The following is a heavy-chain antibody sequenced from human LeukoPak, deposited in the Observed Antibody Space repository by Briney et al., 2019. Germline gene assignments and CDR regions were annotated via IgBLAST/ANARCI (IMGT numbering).Heavy chain of an antibody. CDR3: ARDPLEVHSGSTPGWIDY. CDR1: GGTFSSYA. Sequence: SVKVSCKASGGTFSSYAISWVRQAPGQGLEWMGGIIPIFGTANYAQKFQGRVTITTDESTSTAYMELSSLRSEDTAVYYCARDPLEVHSGSTPGWIDYWGQGTLVTVSS. V-gene: IGHV1-69*05. CDR2: IIPIFGTA. D-gene: IGHD1-26*01. J-gene: IGHJ4*02.